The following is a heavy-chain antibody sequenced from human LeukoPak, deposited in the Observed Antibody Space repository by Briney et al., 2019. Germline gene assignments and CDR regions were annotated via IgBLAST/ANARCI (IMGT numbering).Heavy chain of an antibody. D-gene: IGHD3-10*01. CDR1: GFTFSSYA. J-gene: IGHJ4*02. V-gene: IGHV3-30-3*01. CDR3: ARGPSPMVRGYFDY. Sequence: PGGSLRLSCAASGFTFSSYAMHWARQAPGKGLEWVAVISYDGSNKYYADSVKGRFTISRDNSKNTPYLQMNSLRAEDTAVYYCARGPSPMVRGYFDYWGQGTLVTVSS. CDR2: ISYDGSNK.